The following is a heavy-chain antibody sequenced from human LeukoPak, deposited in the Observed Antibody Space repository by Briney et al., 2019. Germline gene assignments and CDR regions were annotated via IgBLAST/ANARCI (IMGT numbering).Heavy chain of an antibody. CDR1: AGSFSGYY. V-gene: IGHV4-34*01. D-gene: IGHD5-24*01. CDR2: INHSGST. CDR3: ARDQRWLQLPFDY. Sequence: SETLSLTCAVYAGSFSGYYWSWIRQPPGKGLEWIGEINHSGSTNYNPSLKSRVTISVDTSKNQFSLKLSSVTAADTAVYYCARDQRWLQLPFDYWGQGTLVTVSS. J-gene: IGHJ4*02.